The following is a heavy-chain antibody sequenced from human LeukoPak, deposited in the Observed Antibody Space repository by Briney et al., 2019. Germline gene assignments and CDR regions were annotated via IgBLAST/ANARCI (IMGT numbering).Heavy chain of an antibody. CDR2: ISYDGSNK. CDR1: GFTFSSYG. D-gene: IGHD4-23*01. J-gene: IGHJ4*02. CDR3: AKEPETTVVTPGGFDY. Sequence: GRSLRLSCAASGFTFSSYGMHWVRQAPGKGLEWVAVISYDGSNKYYADSVKGRFTISRDNSKNTLYLQMNSLRAEDTAVYYCAKEPETTVVTPGGFDYWGQGTLVTVSS. V-gene: IGHV3-30*18.